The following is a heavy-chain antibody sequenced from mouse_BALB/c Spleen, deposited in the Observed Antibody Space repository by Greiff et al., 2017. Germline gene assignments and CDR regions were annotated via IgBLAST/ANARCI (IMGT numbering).Heavy chain of an antibody. V-gene: IGHV1-54*01. Sequence: QVQLQQSGAELVRPGTSVKVSCKASGYAFTNYLIEWVKQRPGQGLEWIGVINPGSGGTNYTEKFKGKATLTADKSSSTAYMQLSSLTSDDSAVYFCARRGAYAMDYWGQGTSVTVSS. CDR2: INPGSGGT. CDR3: ARRGAYAMDY. CDR1: GYAFTNYL. J-gene: IGHJ4*01.